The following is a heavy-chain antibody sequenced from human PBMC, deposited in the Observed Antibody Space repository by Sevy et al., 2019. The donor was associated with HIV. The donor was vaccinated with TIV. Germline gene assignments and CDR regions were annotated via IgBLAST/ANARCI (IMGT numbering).Heavy chain of an antibody. V-gene: IGHV1-69*13. Sequence: ASVKVSCKASGGTFSSYAISWVRQAPGQGLEWMGGIIPIFGTANYAQKFQGRVTITADESTSTAYMELSSLRSEDTAVYYCARGELRSRFLEWGFDYWGQGTLVTVSS. J-gene: IGHJ4*02. CDR1: GGTFSSYA. CDR2: IIPIFGTA. D-gene: IGHD3-3*01. CDR3: ARGELRSRFLEWGFDY.